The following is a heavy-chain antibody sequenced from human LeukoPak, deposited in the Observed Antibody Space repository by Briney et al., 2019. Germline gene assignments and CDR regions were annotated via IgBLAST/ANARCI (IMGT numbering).Heavy chain of an antibody. J-gene: IGHJ6*02. V-gene: IGHV4-30-4*01. D-gene: IGHD4-17*01. CDR1: GGSISSGDYY. Sequence: SETLSLTCTVSGGSISSGDYYWSWIRQPPGKGLEWIGYIYYSGSTYYNPSLKSRVTISLDTSKNQFSLKLSSVTAADTAVYYCARDCLCYGDYYYYGMDVWGQGTTVTVSS. CDR2: IYYSGST. CDR3: ARDCLCYGDYYYYGMDV.